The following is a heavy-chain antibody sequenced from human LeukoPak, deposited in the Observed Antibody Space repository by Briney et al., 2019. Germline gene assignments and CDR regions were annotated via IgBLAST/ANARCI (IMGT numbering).Heavy chain of an antibody. V-gene: IGHV3-11*01. CDR3: AGERLQQLDY. CDR1: GFTFSDYY. Sequence: NPGGSLRLSCAASGFTFSDYYMSWIRQAPVKVLEWVSYISSSGSTIYYADSVKGRFTISRDNAKNSLYLQMNSLRAEDTAVYYCAGERLQQLDYWGQGTLVTVSS. D-gene: IGHD1-1*01. CDR2: ISSSGSTI. J-gene: IGHJ4*02.